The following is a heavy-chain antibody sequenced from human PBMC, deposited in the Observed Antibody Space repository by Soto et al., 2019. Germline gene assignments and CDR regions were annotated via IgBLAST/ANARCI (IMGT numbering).Heavy chain of an antibody. CDR2: INPNSGGT. V-gene: IGHV1-2*04. Sequence: ASVKVSCKGSGYTFTGYYMHWVRQAPGQGLEWMGWINPNSGGTNYAQKFQGWVTMTRDTSISTAYMELSRLRSDDTAVYYCARDSGGSHYHYYYYGMDVWGQGTTVTVSS. J-gene: IGHJ6*02. D-gene: IGHD2-15*01. CDR1: GYTFTGYY. CDR3: ARDSGGSHYHYYYYGMDV.